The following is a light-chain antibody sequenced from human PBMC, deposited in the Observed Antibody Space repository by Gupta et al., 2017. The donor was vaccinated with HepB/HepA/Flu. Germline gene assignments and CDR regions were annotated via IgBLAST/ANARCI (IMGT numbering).Light chain of an antibody. CDR1: QSINSR. V-gene: IGKV1-5*03. J-gene: IGKJ4*01. CDR2: KAS. CDR3: QQYDNYPLT. Sequence: DIQMTQSPSTLSASVGDRVTITCRASQSINSRLAWYQQKPGKAPNLLIDKASTLESGVPSRFSGSGSGTEFTLTISSLQPDDFATYSCQQYDNYPLTFGGGTKVEIK.